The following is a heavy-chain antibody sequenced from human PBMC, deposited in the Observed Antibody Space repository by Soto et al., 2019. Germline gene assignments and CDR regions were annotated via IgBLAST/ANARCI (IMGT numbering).Heavy chain of an antibody. J-gene: IGHJ4*02. Sequence: SGTLSLTCTVSGDSIRSGNHYWSWVRQPPGKGLEWIGYIYYTGKTSYTPSLESRITISVDTSKNQFSLNLGSVSAADTAVYFWARESANAPDHLDYWGQGTLVTVSS. CDR2: IYYTGKT. CDR1: GDSIRSGNHY. V-gene: IGHV4-30-4*01. CDR3: ARESANAPDHLDY. D-gene: IGHD3-3*01.